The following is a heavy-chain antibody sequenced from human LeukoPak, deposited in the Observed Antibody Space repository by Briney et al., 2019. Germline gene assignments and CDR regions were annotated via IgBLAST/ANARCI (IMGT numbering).Heavy chain of an antibody. Sequence: GGSLRLSCAASGFTFSSYAMNWVRQAPGKGLQWVSAISGSGGSTYYADSVKGRFTISRDNSKNTRYLQMSSLRAEDTAVYYCATFNWGRDSWGQGTLVTVSS. CDR3: ATFNWGRDS. D-gene: IGHD7-27*01. J-gene: IGHJ4*02. V-gene: IGHV3-23*01. CDR2: ISGSGGST. CDR1: GFTFSSYA.